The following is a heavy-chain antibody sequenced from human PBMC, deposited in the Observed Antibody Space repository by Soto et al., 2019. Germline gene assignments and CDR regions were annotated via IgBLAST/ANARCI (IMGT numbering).Heavy chain of an antibody. Sequence: GESLKISCKGSGYSFTSYWIGWVRQMPGKGLEWMGIIYPGDSDTRYSPSFQGQVTISADKSISTAYLQWSSLKASDTAMYYCARSIMTTVTTHYYYYGMDVWGQGTTVTVSS. V-gene: IGHV5-51*01. CDR2: IYPGDSDT. CDR1: GYSFTSYW. J-gene: IGHJ6*02. CDR3: ARSIMTTVTTHYYYYGMDV. D-gene: IGHD4-4*01.